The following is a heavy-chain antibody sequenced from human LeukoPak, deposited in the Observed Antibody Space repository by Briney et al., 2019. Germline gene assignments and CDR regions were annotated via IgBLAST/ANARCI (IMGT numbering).Heavy chain of an antibody. V-gene: IGHV1-69*13. CDR2: IIPIFGTA. J-gene: IGHJ5*02. D-gene: IGHD6-19*01. CDR1: GYTFTSYY. CDR3: AREFGGPTGYSSGWSWFDP. Sequence: GASVKVSCKASGYTFTSYYMHWVRQAPGQGLEWMGGIIPIFGTANYAQKFQGRVTITADESTSTAYMELSSLRSEDTAVYYCAREFGGPTGYSSGWSWFDPWGQGTLVTVSS.